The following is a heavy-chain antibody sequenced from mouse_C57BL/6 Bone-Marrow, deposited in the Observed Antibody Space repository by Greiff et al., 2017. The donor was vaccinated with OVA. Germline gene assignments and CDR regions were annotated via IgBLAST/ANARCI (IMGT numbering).Heavy chain of an antibody. J-gene: IGHJ1*03. CDR1: GYTFTEYT. CDR3: ARHEEGYSNCWGYFDV. Sequence: VQLQESGAELVKPGASVKLSCKASGYTFTEYTIHWVKQRSGQGLEWIGWFYPGSGSIKYNEKFKDKATLTADKSSSTVYMELSRLTSEDSAVYFCARHEEGYSNCWGYFDVWAQGPRSPSPQ. D-gene: IGHD2-5*01. CDR2: FYPGSGSI. V-gene: IGHV1-62-2*01.